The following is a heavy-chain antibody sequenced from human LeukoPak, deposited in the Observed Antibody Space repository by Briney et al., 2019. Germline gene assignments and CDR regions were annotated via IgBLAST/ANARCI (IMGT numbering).Heavy chain of an antibody. D-gene: IGHD5-18*01. CDR1: GGSISTSYF. J-gene: IGHJ6*03. V-gene: IGHV4-39*01. CDR3: ARHSDGYPNYYYYYYVDV. CDR2: IYYSGTT. Sequence: SETLSLTCTVSGGSISTSYFWVWIRQPPGKGLEWIGSIYYSGTTYYNPSLKSRVTISVDTSKNQFSLKLSSVTAADTAVYYCARHSDGYPNYYYYYYVDVWGKGTTVTVSS.